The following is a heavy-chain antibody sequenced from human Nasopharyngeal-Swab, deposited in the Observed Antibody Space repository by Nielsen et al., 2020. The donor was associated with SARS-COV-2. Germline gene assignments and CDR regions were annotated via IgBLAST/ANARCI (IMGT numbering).Heavy chain of an antibody. CDR1: GYTFTSYA. D-gene: IGHD5-24*01. Sequence: ASVKVSCKASGYTFTSYAMHWVRQAPGQRLEWMGWINAGNGNTKYSQKFQGRVTITRDTSASTDYMELSSLRSEDTAVYYCARGGREMPFDYWGQGTLVTVSS. J-gene: IGHJ4*02. V-gene: IGHV1-3*01. CDR3: ARGGREMPFDY. CDR2: INAGNGNT.